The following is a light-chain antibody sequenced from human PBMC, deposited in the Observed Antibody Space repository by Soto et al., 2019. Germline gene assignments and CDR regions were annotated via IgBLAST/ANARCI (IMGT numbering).Light chain of an antibody. V-gene: IGKV1-5*03. CDR2: KAS. Sequence: DIQMTQSPSTLSASIGDRVTITCRASQSISSLLAWYQQKPGRAPALLIYKASTLKSGVPSRCSGSGSGTEFTLTISSLQPDDSATYYCQQYNSYPLTFGQGTRLEIK. CDR1: QSISSL. CDR3: QQYNSYPLT. J-gene: IGKJ5*01.